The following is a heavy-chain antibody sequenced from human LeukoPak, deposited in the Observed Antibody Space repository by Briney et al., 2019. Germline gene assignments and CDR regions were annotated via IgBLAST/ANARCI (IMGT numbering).Heavy chain of an antibody. CDR1: GYTFTGYY. J-gene: IGHJ4*02. CDR3: ARDGGEKSFDS. Sequence: ASVKVSCKASGYTFTGYYMHWVRQAPGQGLEWMGWINPNSGGTNYAQKFQGRVTMTRDTSISTAYMELNSLRSDDTAIYYCARDGGEKSFDSWGQGALVTVSS. CDR2: INPNSGGT. V-gene: IGHV1-2*02. D-gene: IGHD2-15*01.